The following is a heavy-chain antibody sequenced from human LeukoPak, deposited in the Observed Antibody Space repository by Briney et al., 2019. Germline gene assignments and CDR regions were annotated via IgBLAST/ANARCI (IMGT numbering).Heavy chain of an antibody. D-gene: IGHD3-10*01. CDR2: INPNSGGT. J-gene: IGHJ5*02. CDR1: GYTFTGYY. V-gene: IGHV1-2*04. Sequence: ASVKVSCKASGYTFTGYYMHWVRQAPGQGLEWMGWINPNSGGTNYAQKVQGWVTMTRDTSISTAYMELSRLRSDDTAVYYCARAVREKQYNWFDPWGQGTLVTVSS. CDR3: ARAVREKQYNWFDP.